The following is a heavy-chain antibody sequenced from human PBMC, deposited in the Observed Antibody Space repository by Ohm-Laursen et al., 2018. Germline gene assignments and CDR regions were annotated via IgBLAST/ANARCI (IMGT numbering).Heavy chain of an antibody. D-gene: IGHD5-18*01. J-gene: IGHJ4*02. CDR2: ISSSSSYI. V-gene: IGHV3-21*01. CDR1: GFTFSSYS. CDR3: ARVSQGYSYGYADY. Sequence: SLRLSCAASGFTFSSYSMNWVRQAPGKGLEWVSSISSSSSYIYYADSVKGRFTISRDNAKNSLYLQMNSLRAEDTAVYYCARVSQGYSYGYADYWGQGTPVTVSS.